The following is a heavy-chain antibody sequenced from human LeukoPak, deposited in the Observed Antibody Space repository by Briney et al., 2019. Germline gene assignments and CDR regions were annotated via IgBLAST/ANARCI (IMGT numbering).Heavy chain of an antibody. CDR1: GFTFSSFE. CDR3: ARDRSGYSGYDFFDY. Sequence: PGGSLTLSCPASGFTFSSFEMNWVRQPPGKGLEWVSYISISGSTIYYADSVKGRFTISRDNAKNSLYLQMNSLRAEDTAVYYCARDRSGYSGYDFFDYWGQGALVTVSS. CDR2: ISISGSTI. J-gene: IGHJ4*02. D-gene: IGHD5-12*01. V-gene: IGHV3-48*03.